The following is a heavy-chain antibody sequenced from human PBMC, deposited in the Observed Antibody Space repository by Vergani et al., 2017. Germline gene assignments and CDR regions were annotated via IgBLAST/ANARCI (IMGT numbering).Heavy chain of an antibody. CDR3: ARDIIAANGMDV. D-gene: IGHD6-6*01. CDR2: ISSSSRSI. Sequence: EVQLVESGGGLVKPGGSLRLSCAASGFTFSSYSMNWVRQAPGKGLEWVSSISSSSRSIYYADSVKGRFTISRDNAKNSLYLQMNRLRAEDTAVYYCARDIIAANGMDVWGQGTTVTVSS. J-gene: IGHJ6*02. CDR1: GFTFSSYS. V-gene: IGHV3-21*01.